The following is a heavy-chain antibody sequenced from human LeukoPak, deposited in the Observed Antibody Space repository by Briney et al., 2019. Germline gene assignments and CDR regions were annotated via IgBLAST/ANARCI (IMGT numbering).Heavy chain of an antibody. D-gene: IGHD4-11*01. J-gene: IGHJ2*01. CDR1: GGSIGSYY. CDR2: IHCSGST. Sequence: SETLSLTCTVSGGSIGSYYWSWIRQPPGKGLEWIGYIHCSGSTNHNPSLKSRVTISIDTSKNQISLRLTSVTAADTAVYYCAGYGNYWDWYFDLWGRGTLVTVSS. CDR3: AGYGNYWDWYFDL. V-gene: IGHV4-59*01.